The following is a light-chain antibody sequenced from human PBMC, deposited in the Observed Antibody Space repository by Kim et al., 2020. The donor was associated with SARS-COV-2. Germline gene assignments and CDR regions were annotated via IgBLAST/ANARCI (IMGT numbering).Light chain of an antibody. CDR2: NKN. J-gene: IGLJ3*02. Sequence: ALGQTVSITSQGHSLRNCYASWYQQKPGQAPLLVIYNKNNRPSGIPDRFSGSTSGNMAALTITGAQAEDEADYYCYSRDNSDNLWMFGGGTKLTVL. V-gene: IGLV3-19*01. CDR1: SLRNCY. CDR3: YSRDNSDNLWM.